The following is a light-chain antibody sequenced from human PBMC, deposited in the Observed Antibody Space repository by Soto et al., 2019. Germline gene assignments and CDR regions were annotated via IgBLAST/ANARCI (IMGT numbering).Light chain of an antibody. Sequence: EIALTQSPGTLSLSPGERATLSCRASQTISSSFLAWYQQKPGQAPRLLIYRASRRAPGIPERFSGSGSWTDFTLTIRRLEPEDFAVYYCHQFGSPPLDTFGPGTKVEIK. CDR3: HQFGSPPLDT. J-gene: IGKJ3*01. CDR2: RAS. CDR1: QTISSSF. V-gene: IGKV3-20*01.